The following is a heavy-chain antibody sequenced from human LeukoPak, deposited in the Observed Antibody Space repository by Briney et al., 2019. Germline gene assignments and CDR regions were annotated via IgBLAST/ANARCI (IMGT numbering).Heavy chain of an antibody. Sequence: SETLSLTCTVSGGSISSSSYYWGWIRQPAGKGLEWIGSIYYSGSTYYNPSLKSRVTISVDTSKNQFSLKLSSVTAADTAVYYCARPGHGYCSSTSCPYYYYYGMDVWGQGTTVTVSS. D-gene: IGHD2-2*01. CDR3: ARPGHGYCSSTSCPYYYYYGMDV. CDR1: GGSISSSSYY. V-gene: IGHV4-39*01. J-gene: IGHJ6*02. CDR2: IYYSGST.